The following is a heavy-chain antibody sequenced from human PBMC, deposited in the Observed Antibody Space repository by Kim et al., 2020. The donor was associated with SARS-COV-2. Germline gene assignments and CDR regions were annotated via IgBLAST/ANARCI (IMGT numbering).Heavy chain of an antibody. CDR2: IYYSGST. D-gene: IGHD3-10*01. CDR1: GGSISSYY. Sequence: SETLSLTCTVSGGSISSYYWSWIRQPPGKGLEWIGYIYYSGSTNYNPSLKSRVTISVDTSKNQFSLKLSSVTAADTAVYYCAISRGSFGELGDYGMDVWGQGTTGTVSS. J-gene: IGHJ6*02. V-gene: IGHV4-59*13. CDR3: AISRGSFGELGDYGMDV.